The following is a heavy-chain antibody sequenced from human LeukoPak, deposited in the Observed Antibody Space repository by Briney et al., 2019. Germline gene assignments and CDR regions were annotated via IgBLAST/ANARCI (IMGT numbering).Heavy chain of an antibody. J-gene: IGHJ6*02. CDR1: GYTFTVYY. CDR3: ARDLMGALYYYGMDV. V-gene: IGHV1-2*06. D-gene: IGHD1-26*01. Sequence: ASVNVSCKASGYTFTVYYMHWVRQAPGQGLEWMGRINPNSGGTNYAQKFQGRVTMTRDTSISTAYMELSRLRSDDTAVYYCARDLMGALYYYGMDVWGQGTTVTVSS. CDR2: INPNSGGT.